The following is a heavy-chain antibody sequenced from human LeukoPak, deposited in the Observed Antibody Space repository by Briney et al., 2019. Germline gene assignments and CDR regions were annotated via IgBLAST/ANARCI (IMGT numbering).Heavy chain of an antibody. Sequence: GGSLRLSCAAPGFTFSDYYMSWIRQAPGKGLEWVSYSRSSGSTIYYAVAVKGRFTISRDNAKNSRYLQMNSLRAEDTAVYYCAREPVTQSPDAFYIWGERKMCTVSS. CDR2: SRSSGSTI. CDR1: GFTFSDYY. CDR3: AREPVTQSPDAFYI. J-gene: IGHJ3*02. V-gene: IGHV3-11*01. D-gene: IGHD3-16*02.